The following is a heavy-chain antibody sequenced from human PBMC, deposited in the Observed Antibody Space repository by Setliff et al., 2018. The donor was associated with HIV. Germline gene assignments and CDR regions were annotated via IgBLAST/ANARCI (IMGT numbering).Heavy chain of an antibody. J-gene: IGHJ3*02. CDR1: GYTFNDYA. D-gene: IGHD3-22*01. CDR2: IIPVFGGG. Sequence: SVKVSCKASGYTFNDYAIAWVRQAPGQGLEWMGGIIPVFGGGNYGQKFQGRVTFSADKSTSTVYMEMSSLTSADTAMYYCARSPPSLRPSYYDSSGSITAPDAFDIWGQGTMVTVSS. CDR3: ARSPPSLRPSYYDSSGSITAPDAFDI. V-gene: IGHV1-69*06.